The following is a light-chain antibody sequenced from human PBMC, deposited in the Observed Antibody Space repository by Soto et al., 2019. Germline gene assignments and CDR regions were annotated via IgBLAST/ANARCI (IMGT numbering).Light chain of an antibody. J-gene: IGKJ1*01. CDR2: AAS. CDR1: QSVSSTY. Sequence: EIVLTQSPGTLSLSPGERATLSCRPSQSVSSTYLDWYQQKPGQAPRLLIYAASSRATGIPDRFSGGASATDSTLTLSRLEPEDSAVYYCRHYSNSQWTFGQGNNVEIK. V-gene: IGKV3-20*01. CDR3: RHYSNSQWT.